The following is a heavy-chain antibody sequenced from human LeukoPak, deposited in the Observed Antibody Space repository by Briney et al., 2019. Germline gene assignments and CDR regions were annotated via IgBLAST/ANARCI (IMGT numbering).Heavy chain of an antibody. Sequence: SQTLSLTCTVSGGSISTYYWSWIRQPPGKGLEWIGEINHSGSPNYNPSLKTRVTISIDTSKNQFSLKLSPVTAADTAVYYCARDLSDYYGSGSYRPIDAFDIWGQGTMVTVSS. V-gene: IGHV4-34*01. CDR1: GGSISTYY. D-gene: IGHD3-10*01. J-gene: IGHJ3*02. CDR2: INHSGSP. CDR3: ARDLSDYYGSGSYRPIDAFDI.